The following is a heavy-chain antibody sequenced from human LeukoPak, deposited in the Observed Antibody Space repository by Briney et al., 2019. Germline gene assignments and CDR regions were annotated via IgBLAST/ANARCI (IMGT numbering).Heavy chain of an antibody. Sequence: PSETLSLTCTVSGGSISSSYYYWGWIRQPPGKGLEWIGSIYYSGSTYYNPSLQSRVTISVDTSKNQFSLMLSSVTAADTAVYYCARHSGDDFGSGYLHLNRYFDLWGRGTLVTVSS. D-gene: IGHD3-3*01. CDR3: ARHSGDDFGSGYLHLNRYFDL. V-gene: IGHV4-39*01. CDR2: IYYSGST. J-gene: IGHJ2*01. CDR1: GGSISSSYYY.